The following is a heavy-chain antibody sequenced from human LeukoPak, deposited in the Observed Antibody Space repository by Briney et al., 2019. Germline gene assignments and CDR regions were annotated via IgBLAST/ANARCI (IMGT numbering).Heavy chain of an antibody. CDR2: IRFTGSYI. CDR1: GFTFSSYS. Sequence: GGSLRLSCAASGFTFSSYSMNWVRQAPGRGLEWVSSIRFTGSYIYYADSVKGRFTISRDNAKNTLYLQMNSLRAEDTAVYYCAKYGSSWYYFDYWGQGTLVTVSS. V-gene: IGHV3-21*04. J-gene: IGHJ4*02. D-gene: IGHD6-13*01. CDR3: AKYGSSWYYFDY.